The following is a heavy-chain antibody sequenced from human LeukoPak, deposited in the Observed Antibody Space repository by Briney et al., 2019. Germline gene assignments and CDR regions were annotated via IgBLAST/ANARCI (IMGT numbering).Heavy chain of an antibody. Sequence: ASVKVSCKASGGTFSSYAISWVRQAPGQGLGWMGGTIPIFGTANYAQKFQGRVTITADESTSTAYMELSSLRSEDTAVYYCARDGRHRGSTSVGYYYYYMDVWGKGTTVTVSS. D-gene: IGHD2-2*01. CDR3: ARDGRHRGSTSVGYYYYYMDV. V-gene: IGHV1-69*13. J-gene: IGHJ6*03. CDR2: TIPIFGTA. CDR1: GGTFSSYA.